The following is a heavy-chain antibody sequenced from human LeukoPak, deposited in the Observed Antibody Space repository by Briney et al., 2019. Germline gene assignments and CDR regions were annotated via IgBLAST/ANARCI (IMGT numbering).Heavy chain of an antibody. CDR2: IGTAGDT. CDR3: ARGGMATIKWGAFDI. V-gene: IGHV3-13*01. CDR1: GFTFSSYD. D-gene: IGHD5-24*01. J-gene: IGHJ3*02. Sequence: GGSLRLSCAASGFTFSSYDMHWVRQATGKGLEWVSAIGTAGDTYYPGSVKGRFTISRENAKNSLYLQINSLRAGDTAVYYCARGGMATIKWGAFDIWGQGTMVTVSS.